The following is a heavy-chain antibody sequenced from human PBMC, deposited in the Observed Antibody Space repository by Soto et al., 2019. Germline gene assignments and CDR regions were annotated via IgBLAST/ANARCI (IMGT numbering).Heavy chain of an antibody. D-gene: IGHD3-16*01. CDR2: IYYSGST. Sequence: SETLSLTCTVSGGSISNYYWTWIRQPPGKGLEWIGYIYYSGSTYYNPSLKSRVTILVDTSKNQFSLKLSSVTAADTAVYYCARVGGINWFDPWGQGTLVTVSS. J-gene: IGHJ5*02. CDR1: GGSISNYY. V-gene: IGHV4-59*12. CDR3: ARVGGINWFDP.